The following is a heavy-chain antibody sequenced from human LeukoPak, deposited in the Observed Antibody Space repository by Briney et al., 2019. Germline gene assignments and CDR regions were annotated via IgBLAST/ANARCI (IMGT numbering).Heavy chain of an antibody. V-gene: IGHV3-23*01. CDR3: AKGGSTSPNGITDY. CDR2: ISAGSST. CDR1: GFTLSSYA. Sequence: GGSLRLSCAASGFTLSSYAMSWVRQAPGKGLEWVSAISAGSSTYYADSVKGRFTISRDNSKNTLYLQMDSLRAEDTAVDYCAKGGSTSPNGITDYWGQGTLVTVSS. D-gene: IGHD2-2*01. J-gene: IGHJ4*02.